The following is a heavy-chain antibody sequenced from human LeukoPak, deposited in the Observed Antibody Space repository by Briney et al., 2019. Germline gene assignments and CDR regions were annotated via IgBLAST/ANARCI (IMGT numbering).Heavy chain of an antibody. CDR2: IIPILGIA. Sequence: SVKVPCKASGGTFSSYAISWVRQAPGQGLEWMGRIIPILGIANYAQKFQGRVTITADKSTSTAYMELSSLRSEDTAVYYCARSLHDYGDFYFDYWGQGTLVTVSS. D-gene: IGHD4-17*01. J-gene: IGHJ4*02. V-gene: IGHV1-69*04. CDR3: ARSLHDYGDFYFDY. CDR1: GGTFSSYA.